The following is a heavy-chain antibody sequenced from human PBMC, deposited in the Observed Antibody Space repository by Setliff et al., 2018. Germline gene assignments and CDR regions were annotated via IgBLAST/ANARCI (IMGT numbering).Heavy chain of an antibody. D-gene: IGHD6-25*01. J-gene: IGHJ3*02. V-gene: IGHV3-21*01. CDR3: ARSPANGGHDAFDI. Sequence: GGSLRLSCAASGFTFSTYSMHWVRQAPGKGLEWVSSISSSSIYIYYADSVKGRFTISRDNAKNSLYLQMNSLGAEDTAVYYCARSPANGGHDAFDIWGQGTMVTVSS. CDR1: GFTFSTYS. CDR2: ISSSSIYI.